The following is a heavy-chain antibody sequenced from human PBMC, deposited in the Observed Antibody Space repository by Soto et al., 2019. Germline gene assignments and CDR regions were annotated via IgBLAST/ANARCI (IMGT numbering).Heavy chain of an antibody. Sequence: QSTLTESGPTLVKPTQTLTLTCTFSGFSLSSSGVGVGWIRQPPGNALECLALIYGDDGGRYTPSLKTRLTITKDTSKTQVVLTMTNMDPVDTATYYCAHREGDESVWGSYKDAFDVWGQGTMVTVS. J-gene: IGHJ3*01. CDR3: AHREGDESVWGSYKDAFDV. V-gene: IGHV2-5*02. CDR2: IYGDDGG. CDR1: GFSLSSSGVG. D-gene: IGHD3-16*01.